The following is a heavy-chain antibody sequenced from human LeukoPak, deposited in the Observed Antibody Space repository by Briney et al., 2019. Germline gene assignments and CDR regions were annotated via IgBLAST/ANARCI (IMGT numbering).Heavy chain of an antibody. Sequence: GGSLRLSCAASLSTLSTYWMTWFRQTPGGGLEWVASLKQDGSDKYYVDSVKGRFTVSRGNAGNSLYLQMNSLRAEDTAVYYCARDRRTHGYWGQGTLVIVSS. D-gene: IGHD1-14*01. CDR2: LKQDGSDK. CDR1: LSTLSTYW. V-gene: IGHV3-7*05. J-gene: IGHJ4*02. CDR3: ARDRRTHGY.